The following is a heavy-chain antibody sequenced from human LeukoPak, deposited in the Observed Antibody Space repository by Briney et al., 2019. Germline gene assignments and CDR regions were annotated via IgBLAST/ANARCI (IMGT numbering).Heavy chain of an antibody. CDR1: GGTFISYT. D-gene: IGHD3-10*01. J-gene: IGHJ5*02. CDR2: IIPILGIA. CDR3: ARLGKTPVVWFDP. Sequence: GASVKVSCKASGGTFISYTISWVRQAPGQGLEWMGRIIPILGIANYAQKFQGRVTITADKSTSTAYMELSSLRSEDTAVYYCARLGKTPVVWFDPWGQGTLVTVSS. V-gene: IGHV1-69*02.